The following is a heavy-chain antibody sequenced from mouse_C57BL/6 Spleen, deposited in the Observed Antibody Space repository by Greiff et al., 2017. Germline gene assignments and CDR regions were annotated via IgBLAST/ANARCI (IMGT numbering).Heavy chain of an antibody. Sequence: VQVVESGAELVRPGASVTLSCKASGYTFTDYEMHWVKQTPVHGLEWIGAIDPETGGTAYNQKFKGKAILTADKSSSTAYMELRSLTSEDSAVYYCTRGLYYYGSRTGFAYWGQGTLVTVSA. CDR1: GYTFTDYE. CDR3: TRGLYYYGSRTGFAY. D-gene: IGHD1-1*01. CDR2: IDPETGGT. J-gene: IGHJ3*01. V-gene: IGHV1-15*01.